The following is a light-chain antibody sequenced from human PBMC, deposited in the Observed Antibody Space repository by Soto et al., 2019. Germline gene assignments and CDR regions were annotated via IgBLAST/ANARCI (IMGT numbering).Light chain of an antibody. CDR2: VNNDGSH. J-gene: IGLJ3*02. CDR1: SGHSSYA. CDR3: QTWGTGIQVV. Sequence: QLVLTQSPSASASLGASVKLICTLSSGHSSYAIAWHQQQPEKGPRYLMKVNNDGSHTKGDGIPDRFSGSSSGAERYLTISSLQSEDEADYYCQTWGTGIQVVFGGGTQLTVL. V-gene: IGLV4-69*01.